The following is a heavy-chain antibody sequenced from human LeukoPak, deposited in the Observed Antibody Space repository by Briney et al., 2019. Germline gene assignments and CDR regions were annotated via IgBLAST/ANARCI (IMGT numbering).Heavy chain of an antibody. CDR2: IYRSGST. CDR1: GGSISSSNW. D-gene: IGHD6-19*01. Sequence: SGTLSLTCAVSGGSISSSNWWSWVRQPPGKGLEWIGEIYRSGSTNYNPSLKSRVTISVDKSKNQFSLKLSSVTAADTAVYYCAREGASGWTCMDVWGQGTTVTVSS. J-gene: IGHJ6*02. CDR3: AREGASGWTCMDV. V-gene: IGHV4-4*02.